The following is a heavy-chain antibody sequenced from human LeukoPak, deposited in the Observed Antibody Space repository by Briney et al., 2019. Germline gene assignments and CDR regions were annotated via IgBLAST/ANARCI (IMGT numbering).Heavy chain of an antibody. CDR3: ARGGGYSYGCSILFDY. J-gene: IGHJ4*02. V-gene: IGHV4-59*08. CDR2: IYYSGST. Sequence: SGTLSLTCTVSGGSISSYYWSWIRQAPGKGLEWIGYIYYSGSTNYNPSLESGVTISVNTSKNQSFLMQSYVTAAETAVFYCARGGGYSYGCSILFDYWGQRTMVTVSS. CDR1: GGSISSYY. D-gene: IGHD5-18*01.